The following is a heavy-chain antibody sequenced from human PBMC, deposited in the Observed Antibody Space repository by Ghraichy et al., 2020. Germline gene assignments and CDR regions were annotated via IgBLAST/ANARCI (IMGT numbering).Heavy chain of an antibody. CDR3: AKVPLGDSFHYFGSAVFGS. CDR2: IIGNGATT. Sequence: GGSLRLSCAASGFMFSNFAMMWARQPPGKGLEWVAAIIGNGATTHYADSVQGRFTISRDNSMNTLFLQMNSLRPEDTAVYHCAKVPLGDSFHYFGSAVFGSWGQGALVTVSS. CDR1: GFMFSNFA. J-gene: IGHJ4*02. D-gene: IGHD3-9*01. V-gene: IGHV3-23*01.